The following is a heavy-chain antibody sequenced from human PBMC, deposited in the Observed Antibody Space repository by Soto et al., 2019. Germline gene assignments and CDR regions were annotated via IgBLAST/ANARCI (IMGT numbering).Heavy chain of an antibody. Sequence: QVQLQQWGAGLLKPSETLSLTCAVYGGSFSGYYWSWIRQPPGKGLEWIGEINHSGSPNYNPSLKCRVTISVYTSKDQISLRLSSVTAAETAVYFCAREGYSNSRGYDYWGQGTLVTVSS. V-gene: IGHV4-34*01. CDR1: GGSFSGYY. J-gene: IGHJ4*02. D-gene: IGHD6-13*01. CDR3: AREGYSNSRGYDY. CDR2: INHSGSP.